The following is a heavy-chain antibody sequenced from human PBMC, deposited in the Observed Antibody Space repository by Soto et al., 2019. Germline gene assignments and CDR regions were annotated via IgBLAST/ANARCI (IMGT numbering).Heavy chain of an antibody. D-gene: IGHD5-18*01. Sequence: QLQLQESGPGLVKPSETLSLTCTVSGGSISSSSYYWGWIRQPPGKGLEWIGSIYYSGSTYYNPYIKSRVTISVDTSKNQFSLKLSSVTAADTAVYYCARQAYSYGYVYAFDIWGQGTMVTVSS. V-gene: IGHV4-39*01. CDR1: GGSISSSSYY. J-gene: IGHJ3*02. CDR2: IYYSGST. CDR3: ARQAYSYGYVYAFDI.